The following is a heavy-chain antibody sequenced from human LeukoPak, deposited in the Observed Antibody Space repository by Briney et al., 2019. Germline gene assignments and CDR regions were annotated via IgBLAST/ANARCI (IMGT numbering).Heavy chain of an antibody. CDR3: ARRACSSTSCYGSFDY. Sequence: PSETLSLTCAVYGGSFSGYYWSWIRQPPGKGLEWIGEINHSGSTNYNPSLKSRVTISVDTSKNQFSLKLSSVTAADTAVYYCARRACSSTSCYGSFDYWGQGTLVTVSS. CDR2: INHSGST. D-gene: IGHD2-2*01. J-gene: IGHJ4*02. CDR1: GGSFSGYY. V-gene: IGHV4-34*01.